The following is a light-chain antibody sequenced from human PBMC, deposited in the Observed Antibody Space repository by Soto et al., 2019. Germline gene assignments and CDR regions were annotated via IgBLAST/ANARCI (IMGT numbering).Light chain of an antibody. CDR2: GAS. CDR1: QSVSSSY. J-gene: IGKJ1*01. CDR3: HQYNSAPRT. Sequence: EIVLTQSPGTLSLSPGERATLSCRTSQSVSSSYLAWYQQKPGQAPRLLIYGASNRATGIPDRFSGSGSGTDFTLPISRLEPEDFAVYYCHQYNSAPRTFGQGTKVEIK. V-gene: IGKV3-20*01.